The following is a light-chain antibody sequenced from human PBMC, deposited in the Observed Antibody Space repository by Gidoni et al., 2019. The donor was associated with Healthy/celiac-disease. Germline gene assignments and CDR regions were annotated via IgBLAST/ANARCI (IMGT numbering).Light chain of an antibody. CDR1: QDISNY. V-gene: IGKV1-33*01. J-gene: IGKJ3*01. Sequence: DIQMTQSPSSLSASVGDRVTITCQASQDISNYLNWYQQKPGKAPKLLIYDASNLETGVPSRFSGSGSGTDFTFTISSLQPEDIATYSCQQYDNHVRGFTFXPXTKVDIK. CDR2: DAS. CDR3: QQYDNHVRGFT.